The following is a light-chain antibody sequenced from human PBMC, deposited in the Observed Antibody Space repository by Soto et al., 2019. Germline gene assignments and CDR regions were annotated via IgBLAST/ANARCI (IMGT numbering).Light chain of an antibody. J-gene: IGKJ1*01. CDR1: QSFGTN. Sequence: EIVMTQSPATVSVSPWERTTLSCRASQSFGTNLAWYQHTPVQAPRLIIYGASIRATGVPDRFSGSGSGTEFTLTIISLRSEDFAVYYCPQYDSWPQTFGLGTKVEIE. V-gene: IGKV3-15*01. CDR3: PQYDSWPQT. CDR2: GAS.